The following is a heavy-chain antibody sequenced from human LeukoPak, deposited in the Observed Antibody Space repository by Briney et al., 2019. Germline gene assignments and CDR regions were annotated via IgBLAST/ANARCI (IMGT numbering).Heavy chain of an antibody. Sequence: GGSLRLSCAASRFTFSSYAMSWVRQAPGKGLEWVSAISGSGGSTYYADSVKGRFTISRDNSKNTLYLQMNSLRAEDTAVYYCASSGATGSYYYYYMDVWGKGTTVTVSS. CDR2: ISGSGGST. D-gene: IGHD1-26*01. V-gene: IGHV3-23*01. J-gene: IGHJ6*03. CDR3: ASSGATGSYYYYYMDV. CDR1: RFTFSSYA.